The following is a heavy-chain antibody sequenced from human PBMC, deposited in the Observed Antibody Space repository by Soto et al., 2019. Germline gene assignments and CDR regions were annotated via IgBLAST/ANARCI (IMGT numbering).Heavy chain of an antibody. CDR2: IYPDDSDT. CDR3: ARVRRGSRGYSDGPQWAFDY. V-gene: IGHV5-51*03. CDR1: GYSFTSYW. D-gene: IGHD5-18*01. J-gene: IGHJ4*02. Sequence: EVQLVQSGAEVKKPGESLKISCKASGYSFTSYWIGWVRQMPGKGLEWMGFIYPDDSDTRYSPSFQGQVTISADKSISTAYLQWRGLKASDTAMYYCARVRRGSRGYSDGPQWAFDYWGQGTLVTVSS.